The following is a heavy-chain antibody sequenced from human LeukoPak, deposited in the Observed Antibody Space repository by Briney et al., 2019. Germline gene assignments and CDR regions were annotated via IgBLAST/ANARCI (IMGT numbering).Heavy chain of an antibody. CDR1: GYTFTGYY. V-gene: IGHV1-2*02. J-gene: IGHJ4*02. CDR3: ATQRGSYLWGTDFDY. Sequence: ASVKVSCKASGYTFTGYYMHWVRQAPGQGLEWMGWINPNSGDTKYAQKFQGRATMTRDTSISTAYMELSRLTSDDTAVYYCATQRGSYLWGTDFDYWGQGTLVTVSS. D-gene: IGHD3-16*01. CDR2: INPNSGDT.